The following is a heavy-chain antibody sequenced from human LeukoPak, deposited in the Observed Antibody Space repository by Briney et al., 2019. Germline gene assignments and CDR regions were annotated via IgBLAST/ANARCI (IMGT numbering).Heavy chain of an antibody. Sequence: GGSLRLSCAASGFTFSDYYMSWIRQAPGKGLEWVSYISSSGSTIYYADSVKGRFTISRDNAKNSLYLQMNSLRAEDAAVYYCARGSHGGKPDFWSGYNYYYYMDVWGKGTTVTVSS. J-gene: IGHJ6*03. V-gene: IGHV3-11*04. CDR3: ARGSHGGKPDFWSGYNYYYYMDV. D-gene: IGHD3-3*01. CDR1: GFTFSDYY. CDR2: ISSSGSTI.